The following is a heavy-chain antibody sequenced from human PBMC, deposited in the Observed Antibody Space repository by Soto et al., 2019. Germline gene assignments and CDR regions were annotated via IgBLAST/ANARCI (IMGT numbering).Heavy chain of an antibody. Sequence: VQLVQSGAEVTKPGSSVQVSCTASGGTFSSYAFSWVRQAPGPGLEWMGGIIPIFGTANYAQKFQGRVTITADESTSTAYMELSSLRSEDTAVYYWARDSGLDDFSDYWGQGTLVTVSS. V-gene: IGHV1-69*01. J-gene: IGHJ4*02. D-gene: IGHD3-3*01. CDR2: IIPIFGTA. CDR1: GGTFSSYA. CDR3: ARDSGLDDFSDY.